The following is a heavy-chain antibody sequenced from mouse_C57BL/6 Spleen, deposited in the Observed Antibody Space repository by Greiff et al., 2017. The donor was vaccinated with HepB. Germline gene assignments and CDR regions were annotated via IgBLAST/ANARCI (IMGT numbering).Heavy chain of an antibody. CDR1: GYTFTDYE. Sequence: QVQLKESGAELVRPGASVTLSCKASGYTFTDYEMHWVKQTPVHGLEWIGAIDPETGGTAYNQKFKGKAILTADKSSSTAYMELRSLTSEDSAVYYCTRNYYGSWADYWGQGTTLTVSS. V-gene: IGHV1-15*01. D-gene: IGHD1-1*01. CDR3: TRNYYGSWADY. CDR2: IDPETGGT. J-gene: IGHJ2*01.